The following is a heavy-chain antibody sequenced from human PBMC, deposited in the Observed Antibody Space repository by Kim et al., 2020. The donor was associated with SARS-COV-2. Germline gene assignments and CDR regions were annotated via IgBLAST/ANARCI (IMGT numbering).Heavy chain of an antibody. Sequence: SETLSLTCTVSGDSISCAGYYLSWVRQHPGKGLEWIGYIYYSGSTYYNPSPKSRVTISVDTSKNQFSLKLSSVTAVDTAVYYCARGPSYDSSGRLFDLWGERALFTVSS. D-gene: IGHD3-22*01. CDR2: IYYSGST. J-gene: IGHJ5*02. V-gene: IGHV4-31*03. CDR3: ARGPSYDSSGRLFDL. CDR1: GDSISCAGYY.